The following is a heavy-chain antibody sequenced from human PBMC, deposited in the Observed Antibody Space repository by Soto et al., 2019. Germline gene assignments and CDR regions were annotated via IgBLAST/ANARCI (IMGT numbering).Heavy chain of an antibody. CDR1: GFTVSSNY. D-gene: IGHD1-26*01. V-gene: IGHV3-66*01. CDR2: IYSGGST. CDR3: ASSSGSYYLRYFQH. J-gene: IGHJ1*01. Sequence: GGSLRLSCAASGFTVSSNYMSWVRQAPGKGLEWVSVIYSGGSTYYADSVKGRFTISRDNSKNTLYLQMNSLRAEDTAVYYCASSSGSYYLRYFQHWGQGTLVTVSS.